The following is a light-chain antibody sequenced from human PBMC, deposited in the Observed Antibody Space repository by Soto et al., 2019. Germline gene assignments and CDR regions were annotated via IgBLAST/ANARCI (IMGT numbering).Light chain of an antibody. Sequence: QSALTQPASVSGSPGQSITISCTGTSSDVGGYNYVSWYQQHPGKAPKLMIYDVSNRPSGVSNRFSGSKSGNTASLTISGVLAEDEADYYCSSYTSSSTLVFGGGTQLTVL. J-gene: IGLJ2*01. CDR1: SSDVGGYNY. CDR2: DVS. V-gene: IGLV2-14*01. CDR3: SSYTSSSTLV.